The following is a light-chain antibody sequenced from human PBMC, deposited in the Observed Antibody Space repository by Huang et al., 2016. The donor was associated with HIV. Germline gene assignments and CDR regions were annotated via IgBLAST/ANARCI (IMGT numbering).Light chain of an antibody. J-gene: IGKJ4*01. Sequence: IQMAQSPPSLSASVGDRVTISCLASQNIIRFLNWYQQKPGKAPKVLIYGASSLQTEGPSRFSGSGSGTDFTLTISNVQPEDVGIYYCQQSYTSPRASFGGGTRLDLK. CDR3: QQSYTSPRAS. CDR2: GAS. V-gene: IGKV1-39*01. CDR1: QNIIRF.